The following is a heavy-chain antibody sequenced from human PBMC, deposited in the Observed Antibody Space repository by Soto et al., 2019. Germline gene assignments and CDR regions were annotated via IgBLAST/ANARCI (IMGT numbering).Heavy chain of an antibody. CDR3: ARGDFAWEPSTDY. J-gene: IGHJ4*02. CDR1: GGSISSGSYY. D-gene: IGHD3-3*01. CDR2: VYYSGST. V-gene: IGHV4-39*01. Sequence: SETLSLTCSVFGGSISSGSYYWGWIRQPPGKGLEWIGFVYYSGSTYYNPSLKSRVTISVDTSKNQFSLRLSSVTAADTAMYYCARGDFAWEPSTDYWGQGTLVTVSS.